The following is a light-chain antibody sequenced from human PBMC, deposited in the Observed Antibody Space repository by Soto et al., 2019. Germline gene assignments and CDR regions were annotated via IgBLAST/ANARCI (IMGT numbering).Light chain of an antibody. CDR2: AAS. CDR3: QQYDTWPS. CDR1: QSVSGN. Sequence: EIVMTQSPGTLSVSPGEGATLSCRASQSVSGNLAWYQQRPGQAPRLLIYAASTRATGFPARFSASGSGTDFTLTISSLQSEDFAIYYCQQYDTWPSFGQGTRLEIK. J-gene: IGKJ5*01. V-gene: IGKV3-15*01.